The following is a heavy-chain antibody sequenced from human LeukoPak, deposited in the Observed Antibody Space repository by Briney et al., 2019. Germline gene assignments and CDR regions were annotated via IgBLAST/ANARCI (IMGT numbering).Heavy chain of an antibody. V-gene: IGHV4-30-2*01. CDR1: GVSISSGGYS. D-gene: IGHD5-24*01. CDR2: IYHSGST. J-gene: IGHJ2*01. Sequence: SSQTLSLTCAVSGVSISSGGYSWSWIRQPPGKGLEWIGYIYHSGSTYYNPSLKSRVTISVDRSKIQFSLKLSSVTAADTALYYCVRGGYNSRYFDLWGRGTLVTVSS. CDR3: VRGGYNSRYFDL.